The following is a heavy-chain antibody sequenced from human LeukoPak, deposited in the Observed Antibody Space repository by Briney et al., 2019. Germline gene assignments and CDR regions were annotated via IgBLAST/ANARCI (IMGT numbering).Heavy chain of an antibody. Sequence: ASVKVSCKASGYTFTSYDINWVRQATGQGLEWMGWMNPNSGNTGYARKFQGRVTMTTDTSTTTAYMELRSLRSDDTAVYYCASLYCSSTSCYNWFDPWGQGTLVTVSS. D-gene: IGHD2-2*01. V-gene: IGHV1-8*01. J-gene: IGHJ5*02. CDR2: MNPNSGNT. CDR3: ASLYCSSTSCYNWFDP. CDR1: GYTFTSYD.